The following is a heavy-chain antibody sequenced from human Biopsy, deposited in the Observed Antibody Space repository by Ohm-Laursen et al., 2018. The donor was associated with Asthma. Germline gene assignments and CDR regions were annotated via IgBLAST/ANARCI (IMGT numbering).Heavy chain of an antibody. Sequence: SLRLSCAATGFSFNSYGMHWVRQAPGKGLEWVAVMSFDGRQTYYADSVKGRFTISRDNSKNTLYLQMNSLRAEDTAVYYCSRVSGGWLANYGMDVWGQGTTVSVSS. CDR1: GFSFNSYG. D-gene: IGHD6-19*01. J-gene: IGHJ6*02. CDR3: SRVSGGWLANYGMDV. CDR2: MSFDGRQT. V-gene: IGHV3-30*03.